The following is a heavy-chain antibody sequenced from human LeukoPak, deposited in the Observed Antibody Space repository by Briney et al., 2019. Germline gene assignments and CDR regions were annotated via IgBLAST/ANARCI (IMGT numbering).Heavy chain of an antibody. Sequence: ASETLSLTCAVSGYSISSGYYWGWIRQPPGKGLEWMGSIYHSGSTYYNPSLKSRVTISVDTSKNQFSLKLSSVTAADTAVYYCARDLGYSYGRIFDYWGQGTLVTVSS. J-gene: IGHJ4*02. CDR1: GYSISSGYY. D-gene: IGHD5-18*01. CDR3: ARDLGYSYGRIFDY. V-gene: IGHV4-38-2*02. CDR2: IYHSGST.